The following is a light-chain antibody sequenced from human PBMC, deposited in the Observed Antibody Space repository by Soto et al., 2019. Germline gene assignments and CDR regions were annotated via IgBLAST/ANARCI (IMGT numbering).Light chain of an antibody. CDR3: KEYGSSPFT. J-gene: IGKJ5*01. V-gene: IGKV3-20*01. Sequence: EKVLTQSPGTLSLSPGARASPSCRASRSVSNHYLAWYQQKPGQAPRLLIYGASNRASGIPDRFRGSAYRTDFTPTIRRLEPEEWTVYYCKEYGSSPFTFGQRTSLENK. CDR1: RSVSNHY. CDR2: GAS.